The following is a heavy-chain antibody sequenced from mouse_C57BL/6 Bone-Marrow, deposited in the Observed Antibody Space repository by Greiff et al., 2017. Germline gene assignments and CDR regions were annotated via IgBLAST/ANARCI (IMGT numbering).Heavy chain of an antibody. V-gene: IGHV1-72*01. CDR1: GYTFTSCW. J-gene: IGHJ2*01. CDR3: ARSVRLLLRWFDY. CDR2: IDPNSGGT. D-gene: IGHD1-1*01. Sequence: QVQLQQPGAELVKPGASVKLSCKASGYTFTSCWMHWVQQRPGRGLEWIGRIDPNSGGTKYNEKFKSKATLTVDKPSSTAYMQLSSLTSEDSAVYYCARSVRLLLRWFDYWGQGTTLTVSS.